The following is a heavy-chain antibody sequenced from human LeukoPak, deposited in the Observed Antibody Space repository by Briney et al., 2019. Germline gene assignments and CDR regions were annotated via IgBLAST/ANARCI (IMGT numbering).Heavy chain of an antibody. Sequence: SETLSLTCAVSGDSVSSSNYYWSWIRQPPGKGLEWIGYIYYGGNTNYNPSLKSRVTISVDTSKNQFSLKLSSVTAADTAVYYCARVVPAAVNPWGQGTLVTVSS. CDR2: IYYGGNT. D-gene: IGHD2-2*01. J-gene: IGHJ5*02. CDR3: ARVVPAAVNP. V-gene: IGHV4-61*01. CDR1: GDSVSSSNYY.